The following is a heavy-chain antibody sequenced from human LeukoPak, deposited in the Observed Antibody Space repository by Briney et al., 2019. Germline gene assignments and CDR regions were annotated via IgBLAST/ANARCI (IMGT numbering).Heavy chain of an antibody. J-gene: IGHJ6*03. CDR3: ARASFRYYYYYMDV. V-gene: IGHV4-61*02. CDR2: IYTSGST. Sequence: SETLSLTCTVSGASISSGSYYWSWIRQPAGKGLEWIGRIYTSGSTNYNPSLKSRVTISVDTSKNQFPLKLSSVTAADTAVYYCARASFRYYYYYMDVWGKGTTVTVSS. D-gene: IGHD2-21*01. CDR1: GASISSGSYY.